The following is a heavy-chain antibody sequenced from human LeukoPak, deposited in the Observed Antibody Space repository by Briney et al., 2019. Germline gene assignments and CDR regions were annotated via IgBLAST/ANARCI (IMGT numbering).Heavy chain of an antibody. D-gene: IGHD7-27*01. J-gene: IGHJ6*03. CDR2: IYTSGST. CDR1: GASISSDSSY. V-gene: IGHV4-61*02. CDR3: TRGQTWAYYMDV. Sequence: PSETLSLTCTVSGASISSDSSYWSWIRQPAGEGLEWIGRIYTSGSTNYNPSLKSRVTISVDTSKNQFSLSLTSVTAADTAVYYCTRGQTWAYYMDVWGKGTTVTVSS.